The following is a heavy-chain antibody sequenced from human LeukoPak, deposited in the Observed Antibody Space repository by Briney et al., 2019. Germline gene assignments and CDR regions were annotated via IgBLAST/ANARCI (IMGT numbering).Heavy chain of an antibody. CDR1: GFTFSSYA. CDR2: ISYDGSNK. CDR3: AGAVVVPAAYDY. Sequence: PGRSLRLSCAASGFTFSSYAMHWVRQAPGKGLEWVAVISYDGSNKYYADSVKGRFTISRDNSKNTLYLQMNSLRAEDTAVYYCAGAVVVPAAYDYWGQGTLVTVSS. D-gene: IGHD2-2*01. V-gene: IGHV3-30*14. J-gene: IGHJ4*02.